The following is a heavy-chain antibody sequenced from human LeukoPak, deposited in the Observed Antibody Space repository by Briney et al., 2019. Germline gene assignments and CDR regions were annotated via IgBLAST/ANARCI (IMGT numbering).Heavy chain of an antibody. Sequence: ASVKVSCKASGGTFSSYAISWVRQAPGKGLEWMGGIIPIFGTANYAQKFQGRVTITADKSTSTAYMELSSLRSEDTAVYYCARGGPGYCSGGSCYHYWGQGTLVTVSS. V-gene: IGHV1-69*06. J-gene: IGHJ4*02. CDR1: GGTFSSYA. CDR2: IIPIFGTA. CDR3: ARGGPGYCSGGSCYHY. D-gene: IGHD2-15*01.